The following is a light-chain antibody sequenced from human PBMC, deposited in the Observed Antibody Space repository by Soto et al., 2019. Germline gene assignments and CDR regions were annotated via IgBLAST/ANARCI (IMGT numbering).Light chain of an antibody. CDR1: QGISSY. V-gene: IGKV1-39*01. CDR3: QHSYSQTLS. CDR2: AAS. J-gene: IGKJ5*01. Sequence: TNAPASLCPTIDYRGTITFRASQGISSYLAWYQQKPGKAPKLLMYAASSLQSGVPSRFSGSGAGTDFTLTISRLQPEDFASYYCQHSYSQTLSFAQGTRLDIK.